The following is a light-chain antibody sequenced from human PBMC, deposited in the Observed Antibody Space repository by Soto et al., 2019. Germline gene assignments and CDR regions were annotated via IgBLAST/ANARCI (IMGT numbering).Light chain of an antibody. J-gene: IGKJ1*01. CDR3: QQFDSFFWT. V-gene: IGKV1-5*01. CDR1: QSITTW. Sequence: DIQMTQSPSTVSAYVGARVPITCRASQSITTWLAWYQQRPGKAPKLLIYDVSSLQSGVPSRFSGSGSGTDFTLTISCLQSEDFATYYCQQFDSFFWTFGPGTKVDIK. CDR2: DVS.